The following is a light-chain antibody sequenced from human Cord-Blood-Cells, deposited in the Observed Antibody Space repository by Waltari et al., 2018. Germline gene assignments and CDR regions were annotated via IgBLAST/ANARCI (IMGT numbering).Light chain of an antibody. V-gene: IGLV1-47*01. CDR1: SSNIGSNY. Sequence: QSVLTQPPSASGTPGQRVTISCSGSSSNIGSNYVYWYQQLPGTAPKLLSYRNNQRPSGVPDRFSVSKSGTSASLAISGRRSEDEADYYCAAWDDSLSGWVFGGGTKLTVL. CDR2: RNN. J-gene: IGLJ3*02. CDR3: AAWDDSLSGWV.